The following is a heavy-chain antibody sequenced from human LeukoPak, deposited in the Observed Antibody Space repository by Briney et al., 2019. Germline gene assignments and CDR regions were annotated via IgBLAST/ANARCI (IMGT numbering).Heavy chain of an antibody. CDR2: MNPNSGNT. V-gene: IGHV1-8*03. J-gene: IGHJ4*02. CDR1: GYTFTSYD. CDR3: ARGLFGSGSSDDY. D-gene: IGHD3-10*01. Sequence: GASVKVSCKASGYTFTSYDINWVRQAPGQGLEWMGWMNPNSGNTGYAQKFQGRDTITRNTSISTAYMELSSLRAEDTAVYYCARGLFGSGSSDDYWGQGTLVTVSS.